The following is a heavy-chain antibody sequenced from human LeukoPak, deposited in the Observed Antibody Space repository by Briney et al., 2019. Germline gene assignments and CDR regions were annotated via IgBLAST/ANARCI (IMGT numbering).Heavy chain of an antibody. CDR1: GDSISSGIHS. J-gene: IGHJ4*02. V-gene: IGHV4-61*02. Sequence: SETLSLTCNVSGDSISSGIHSWSWIRQPAGKGLEYIGRINTSGSTNYSPSLKSRVTISVDTSKNQFSLKLSSVTAADTAVYYCARARSGGYDYSPDYWGQGTLVTVSS. CDR3: ARARSGGYDYSPDY. D-gene: IGHD5-12*01. CDR2: INTSGST.